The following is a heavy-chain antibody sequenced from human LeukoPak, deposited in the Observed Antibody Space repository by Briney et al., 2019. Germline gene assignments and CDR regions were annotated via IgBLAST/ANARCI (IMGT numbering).Heavy chain of an antibody. Sequence: PGGSLRLSCAASGFTFSTYGMHWVRQAPGKGLEWVAVISYDGSNKYYVDSVKGRFTISRDNSKNTLYLQVNSLRAEDTAVYYCAKIGAWFGVDYFDYWGQGTLVTVSS. CDR3: AKIGAWFGVDYFDY. CDR1: GFTFSTYG. J-gene: IGHJ4*02. V-gene: IGHV3-30*18. D-gene: IGHD3-10*01. CDR2: ISYDGSNK.